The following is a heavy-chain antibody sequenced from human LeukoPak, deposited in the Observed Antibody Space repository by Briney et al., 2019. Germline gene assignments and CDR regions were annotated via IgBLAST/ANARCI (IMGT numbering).Heavy chain of an antibody. CDR2: IYYSGST. D-gene: IGHD2-2*01. CDR3: ARAVLVVPAANAFDI. J-gene: IGHJ3*02. CDR1: GGSISSGGYY. V-gene: IGHV4-31*03. Sequence: DPSQTLSLTCTVSGGSISSGGYYWSWIRQHPGKGLEWIGYIYYSGSTYYNPSLKSRVTISVDTSKNQFSLKLSSVAAADTAVYYCARAVLVVPAANAFDIWGQGTTVTVSS.